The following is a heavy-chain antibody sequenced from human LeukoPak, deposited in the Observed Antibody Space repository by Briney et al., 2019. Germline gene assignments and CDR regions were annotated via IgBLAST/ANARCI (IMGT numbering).Heavy chain of an antibody. CDR2: IYSSGST. D-gene: IGHD3-10*01. V-gene: IGHV4-59*01. J-gene: IGHJ6*03. Sequence: SETLSLTCTVSGGSISSYYWSWIRQPPGKGLEWLGYIYSSGSTNYNPSLESRVTISVDTSKNQFSLKLSSVTAADTAVYYCARGAYGSGIRAYYYYYMDVWGKGTTVTVSS. CDR1: GGSISSYY. CDR3: ARGAYGSGIRAYYYYYMDV.